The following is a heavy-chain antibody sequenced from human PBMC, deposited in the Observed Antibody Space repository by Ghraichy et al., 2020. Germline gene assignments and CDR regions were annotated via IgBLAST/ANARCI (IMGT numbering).Heavy chain of an antibody. Sequence: GGSLRLSCAASGFTFSSHDMHWVRQPTGKGLEWVSGIGTAGDIYYSDSVMGGFTISRENAKNSLYLQMNSLSAGDTAVYYCARVAIRGGYDYWGQGTLVTVSS. CDR3: ARVAIRGGYDY. CDR1: GFTFSSHD. V-gene: IGHV3-13*01. D-gene: IGHD2-15*01. J-gene: IGHJ4*02. CDR2: IGTAGDI.